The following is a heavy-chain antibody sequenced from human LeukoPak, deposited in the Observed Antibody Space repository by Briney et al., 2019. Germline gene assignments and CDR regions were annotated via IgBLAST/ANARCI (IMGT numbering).Heavy chain of an antibody. V-gene: IGHV3-23*01. CDR3: AKDSRVVTDTPGDY. J-gene: IGHJ4*02. CDR2: LSGVGGVT. Sequence: PGGSLRLSCAASGFTFSSYVMTWVRQPPGKGLEWVSSLSGVGGVTYYADSVKGRFTISRDNSKNTLFLQMNSLRAEDTAVYYCAKDSRVVTDTPGDYWGQGTLVTVSS. CDR1: GFTFSSYV. D-gene: IGHD4-23*01.